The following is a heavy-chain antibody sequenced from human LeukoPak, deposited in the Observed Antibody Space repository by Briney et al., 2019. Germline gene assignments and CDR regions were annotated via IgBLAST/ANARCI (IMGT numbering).Heavy chain of an antibody. CDR1: GGSISSYY. Sequence: SETLSLTCTVSGGSISSYYWSWIRQPPGKRLEWIGYIYYSGSTNYNPSLKSRVTMSLDTSKNQFSLKLSSVTAADTAVYYCARDGGGYCSSTSCNWFDPWGQGTLVTVSS. V-gene: IGHV4-59*01. CDR3: ARDGGGYCSSTSCNWFDP. CDR2: IYYSGST. J-gene: IGHJ5*02. D-gene: IGHD2-2*01.